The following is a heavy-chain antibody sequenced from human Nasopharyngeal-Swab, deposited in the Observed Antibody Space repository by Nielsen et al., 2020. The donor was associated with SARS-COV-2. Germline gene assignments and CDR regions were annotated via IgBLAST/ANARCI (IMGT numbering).Heavy chain of an antibody. CDR3: TTDGGIVVVPAAGGSFDP. Sequence: GGSLRLSCAASGFTFSNAWMSWVRQAPGKGLEWVGRIKSKTDGGTTDYAAPVKGRSTISRDDSKNTLYLQMNSLKTEDTAVYYCTTDGGIVVVPAAGGSFDPWGQGTLVTVSS. J-gene: IGHJ5*02. V-gene: IGHV3-15*01. D-gene: IGHD2-2*01. CDR1: GFTFSNAW. CDR2: IKSKTDGGTT.